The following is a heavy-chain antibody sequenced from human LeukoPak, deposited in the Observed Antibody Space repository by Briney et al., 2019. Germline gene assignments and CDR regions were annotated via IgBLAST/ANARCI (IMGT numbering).Heavy chain of an antibody. Sequence: GGSLRLSCAASGVTFSDYYMNWIRQAPGKGLEWVSYISSSSSTIYYADSVKGRFTISRGNAKNSLYLQMNSLRAEDTAVYYCAKLGRNYFDYWGQGTLVTVSS. CDR1: GVTFSDYY. CDR2: ISSSSSTI. CDR3: AKLGRNYFDY. D-gene: IGHD3-10*01. J-gene: IGHJ4*02. V-gene: IGHV3-11*04.